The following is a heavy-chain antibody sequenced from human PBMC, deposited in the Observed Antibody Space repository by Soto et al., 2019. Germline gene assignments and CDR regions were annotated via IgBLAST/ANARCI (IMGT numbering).Heavy chain of an antibody. V-gene: IGHV4-61*01. D-gene: IGHD2-15*01. Sequence: SETLSLTCTVSGGSVSSGSYYWSWIRQPPGKGLEWIGYIYYSGSTNYNPSLKSRVTISVDTSKNQFSLKLSSVTAADTAVYYCARELPGWFDPWGQGTLVTVSS. CDR2: IYYSGST. CDR3: ARELPGWFDP. CDR1: GGSVSSGSYY. J-gene: IGHJ5*02.